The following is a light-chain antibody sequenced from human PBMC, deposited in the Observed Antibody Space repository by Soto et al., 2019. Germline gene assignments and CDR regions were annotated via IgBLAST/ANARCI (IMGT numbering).Light chain of an antibody. CDR3: QQYNTYSRT. Sequence: DIHRTQSPSTLSASVGDRVTNTCRASQSINNWLSWYQQKPGEAPKLMLYDGSTLESGVPSRFSGSGSGTEFTLIISILQPDDFATFYCQQYNTYSRTFGQGTKVEVK. CDR2: DGS. CDR1: QSINNW. V-gene: IGKV1-5*03. J-gene: IGKJ1*01.